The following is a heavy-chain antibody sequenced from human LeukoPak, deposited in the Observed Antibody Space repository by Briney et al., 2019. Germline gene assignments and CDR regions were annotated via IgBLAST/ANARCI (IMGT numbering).Heavy chain of an antibody. J-gene: IGHJ4*02. CDR1: GFTFNNYE. Sequence: PGGSLRLSCSASGFTFNNYEMNWVRQAPGKGLEWVSYISVGTTVYYADSVKGRFTISRDNSQYTLYLQMNSLRPEDTAVYYCFFPGVTGKVYWGQGTLVTVSS. CDR3: FFPGVTGKVY. V-gene: IGHV3-48*03. D-gene: IGHD1-20*01. CDR2: ISVGTTV.